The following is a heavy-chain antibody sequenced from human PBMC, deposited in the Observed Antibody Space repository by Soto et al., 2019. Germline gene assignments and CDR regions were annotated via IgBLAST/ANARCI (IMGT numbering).Heavy chain of an antibody. Sequence: QVQLVESGGGVVQPGRSLRLSCAASGFTFSSYGMHWVRQAPGKGLEWVAVIWYDGSNKYYADSVKGRFTISRDNSKNTLYLQMNSLRAEDTAVYYCARGFGVVPPEYWGQGTLVTVSS. CDR3: ARGFGVVPPEY. D-gene: IGHD3-3*01. CDR2: IWYDGSNK. V-gene: IGHV3-33*01. J-gene: IGHJ4*02. CDR1: GFTFSSYG.